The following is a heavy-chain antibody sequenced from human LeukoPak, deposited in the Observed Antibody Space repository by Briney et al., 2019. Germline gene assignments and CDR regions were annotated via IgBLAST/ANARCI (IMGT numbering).Heavy chain of an antibody. Sequence: PGGSLRLSCAASGFTFSSYGMHWVRQAPGKGLEWVAVISYDGSNKYYADSVKGRFTISRDNSKNTLYLQMNSLRAEDTAVYYCAKDSRFLEWLSPLDYWGQGILVTVSS. CDR3: AKDSRFLEWLSPLDY. CDR2: ISYDGSNK. J-gene: IGHJ4*02. V-gene: IGHV3-30*18. D-gene: IGHD3-3*01. CDR1: GFTFSSYG.